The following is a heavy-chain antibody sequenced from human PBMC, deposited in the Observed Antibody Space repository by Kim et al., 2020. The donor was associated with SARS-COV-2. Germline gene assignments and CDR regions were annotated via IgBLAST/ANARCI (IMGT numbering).Heavy chain of an antibody. J-gene: IGHJ5*02. CDR3: ARRGTRAMCTLLDP. Sequence: SETLSLTCTVSGGSISSSSGYYWGWLRQPPGKGLEWIGDLYYGGSTYYNPSLKSRVTISADTSKNQFSLNLSSVTAADTAVYYCARRGTRAMCTLLDPWGQGTLLTVSS. CDR1: GGSISSSSGYY. D-gene: IGHD3-16*01. V-gene: IGHV4-39*01. CDR2: LYYGGST.